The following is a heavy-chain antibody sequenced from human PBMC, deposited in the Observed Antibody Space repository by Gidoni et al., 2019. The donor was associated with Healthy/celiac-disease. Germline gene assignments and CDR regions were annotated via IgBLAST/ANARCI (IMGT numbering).Heavy chain of an antibody. V-gene: IGHV3-30-3*01. J-gene: IGHJ6*03. D-gene: IGHD2-2*01. CDR1: GFPFRSYA. Sequence: QVQLVESVGGVVQPGRSLSLSCAASGFPFRSYAMHRVRQAPGKGLEWVSVRSYDGSNKYYADSVKGRFTISRDNSKNTLYLQMNSLRAEDTAVYYCARDRIVVVPAARGGYMDVWGKGTTVTVSS. CDR3: ARDRIVVVPAARGGYMDV. CDR2: RSYDGSNK.